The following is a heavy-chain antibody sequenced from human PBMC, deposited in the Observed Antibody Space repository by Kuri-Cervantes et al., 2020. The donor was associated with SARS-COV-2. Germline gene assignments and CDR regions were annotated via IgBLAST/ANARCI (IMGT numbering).Heavy chain of an antibody. CDR1: GGSISSGDYY. CDR3: ARIRGQIVVVITEWYFDY. D-gene: IGHD3-22*01. J-gene: IGHJ4*02. V-gene: IGHV4-30-4*01. Sequence: SETLSLTCTVSGGSISSGDYYWSWIRQPPGKGLEWIGYIYYSGSTYYNPSLKSRVTMSVDTSKNQFSLKLSSVTAADTAVYYCARIRGQIVVVITEWYFDYWGQGTLVTVSS. CDR2: IYYSGST.